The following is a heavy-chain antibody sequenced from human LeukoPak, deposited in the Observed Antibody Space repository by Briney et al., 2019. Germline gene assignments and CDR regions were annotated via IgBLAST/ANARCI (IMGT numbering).Heavy chain of an antibody. CDR3: ARDVIVVVPADHARWFDP. Sequence: SETLSLTCTVSGGSISSYYWSWIRQPPGKGLEWIGYIYYSGSTNHNPSLKSRVTISVDTSKNQFSLKLSSVTAADTAVYYCARDVIVVVPADHARWFDPWGQGTLVTVSS. CDR1: GGSISSYY. J-gene: IGHJ5*02. CDR2: IYYSGST. D-gene: IGHD2-2*01. V-gene: IGHV4-59*01.